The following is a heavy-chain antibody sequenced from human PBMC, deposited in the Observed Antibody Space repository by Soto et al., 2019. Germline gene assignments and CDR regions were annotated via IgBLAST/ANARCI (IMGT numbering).Heavy chain of an antibody. CDR1: GGTFSSYA. CDR2: IIPIFGTA. D-gene: IGHD1-26*01. V-gene: IGHV1-69*06. Sequence: GASVKVSCKASGGTFSSYAISWVRQAPGQGLEGMGGIIPIFGTANYAQKFQGRVTITADKSTSTAYMELSSLRTEDTAVYYCARVSRWELRQDFDYWGQGTLVTVSS. J-gene: IGHJ4*02. CDR3: ARVSRWELRQDFDY.